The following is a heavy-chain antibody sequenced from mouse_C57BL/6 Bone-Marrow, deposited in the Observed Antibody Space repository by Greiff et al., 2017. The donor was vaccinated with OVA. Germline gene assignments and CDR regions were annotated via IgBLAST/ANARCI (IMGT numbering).Heavy chain of an antibody. Sequence: VQLKESGPELVKPGASVKISCKASGYTFTDYYMNWVKQSPGKSLEWIGDINPNNGGTSYNQKFKGKATLTVDKSSSTAYMELRSLTSEDSAVYYCARCSTVVAPYYFDYWGQGTTLTVSS. V-gene: IGHV1-26*01. CDR2: INPNNGGT. D-gene: IGHD1-1*01. J-gene: IGHJ2*01. CDR1: GYTFTDYY. CDR3: ARCSTVVAPYYFDY.